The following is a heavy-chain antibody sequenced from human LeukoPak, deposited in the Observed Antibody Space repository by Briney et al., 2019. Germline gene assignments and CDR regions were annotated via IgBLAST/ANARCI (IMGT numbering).Heavy chain of an antibody. CDR3: AKLEILWFGELTKYDAFDI. CDR1: GFTFSSYG. D-gene: IGHD3-10*01. J-gene: IGHJ3*02. CDR2: IRYDGSNK. V-gene: IGHV3-30*02. Sequence: GSLRLSCAASGFTFSSYGMHWVRQAPGKGLEWVAFIRYDGSNKYYADSVKGRFTISRDNSKNTLYLQMNSLRAEDTAVYYCAKLEILWFGELTKYDAFDIWGQGTMVTVSS.